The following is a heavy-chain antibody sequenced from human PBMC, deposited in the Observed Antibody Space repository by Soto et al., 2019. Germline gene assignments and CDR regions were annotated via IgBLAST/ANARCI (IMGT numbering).Heavy chain of an antibody. CDR3: ARRRYCSSTSCGGWFDP. J-gene: IGHJ5*02. CDR1: GGSISSGGYS. CDR2: IYHSGST. D-gene: IGHD2-2*01. V-gene: IGHV4-30-2*01. Sequence: SETLSLTCAVSGGSISSGGYSWSWIRQPPGKGLEWIGYIYHSGSTYYNPSLKSRVTISVDTSKNQFSLKLSSVTAADTAVYYCARRRYCSSTSCGGWFDPWGQGTLVTVSS.